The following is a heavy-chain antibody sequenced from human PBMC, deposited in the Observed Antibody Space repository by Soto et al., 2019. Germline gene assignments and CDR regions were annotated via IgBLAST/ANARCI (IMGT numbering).Heavy chain of an antibody. CDR3: ARDFPLSEYRFSGSYYYNY. CDR2: IYSNGNT. V-gene: IGHV3-53*01. J-gene: IGHJ4*02. D-gene: IGHD1-26*01. CDR1: GFTVSSNY. Sequence: EVQLVESGGGLIQPGGSLSLSCAASGFTVSSNYMSWVRQAPGKGLEWVSTIYSNGNTYYAHSVKGRFTISRDKAKNTLYLQMNSLRAEDTAVYYCARDFPLSEYRFSGSYYYNYWGQGTLVTVSS.